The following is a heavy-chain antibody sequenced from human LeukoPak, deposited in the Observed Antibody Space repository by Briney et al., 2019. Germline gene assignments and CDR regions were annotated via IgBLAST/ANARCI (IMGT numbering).Heavy chain of an antibody. D-gene: IGHD3-22*01. V-gene: IGHV3-23*01. CDR1: GFTFSSYA. CDR2: ISGSGGST. CDR3: AKSDYYDSSGYYYGSDY. Sequence: GGSLRLSCAASGFTFSSYAMTWVRQAPGKGLEWVSGISGSGGSTYYADSVKGRFTISRDSSKNTLYVQMNSLRGEDTAVYYCAKSDYYDSSGYYYGSDYWGQGTLVTVSS. J-gene: IGHJ4*02.